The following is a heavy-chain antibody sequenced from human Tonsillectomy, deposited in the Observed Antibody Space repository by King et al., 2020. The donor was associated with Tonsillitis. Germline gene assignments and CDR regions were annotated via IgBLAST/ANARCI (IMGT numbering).Heavy chain of an antibody. Sequence: VQLQESGPGLVKPSETLSLTCTVSGGSISSYYWRWIRQPAGKGLEGIGHIYTSGSTNYNPSPKSRVTMSVDTSNNQFSLNLSLVTAADTAVYYCARLSSGWSAHYFDYWGRGTLVTVSS. CDR3: ARLSSGWSAHYFDY. CDR1: GGSISSYY. CDR2: IYTSGST. V-gene: IGHV4-4*07. J-gene: IGHJ4*02. D-gene: IGHD6-19*01.